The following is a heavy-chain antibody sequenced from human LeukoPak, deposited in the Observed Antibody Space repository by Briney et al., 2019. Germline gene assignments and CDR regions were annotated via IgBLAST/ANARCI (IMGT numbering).Heavy chain of an antibody. J-gene: IGHJ4*02. CDR1: GYTFTSYD. CDR2: MNPNSGNT. CDR3: AREIIEEVGVVTAALDY. V-gene: IGHV1-8*03. D-gene: IGHD2-2*01. Sequence: ASVKVSCKASGYTFTSYDINWVRQATGQGLEWMGWMNPNSGNTGYAQKFQGRVTITRNTSISTAYMELSSLRSEDTAVYYCAREIIEEVGVVTAALDYWGQGTLVTVSS.